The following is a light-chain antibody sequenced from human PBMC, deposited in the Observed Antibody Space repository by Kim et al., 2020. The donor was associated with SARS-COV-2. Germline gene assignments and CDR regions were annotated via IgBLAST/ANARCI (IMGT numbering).Light chain of an antibody. CDR3: QQYNSDSKT. Sequence: DIQMTQSPATLSASVGDRVTITCRASQSISSWLAWYQQRPGKAPQLLIYDASSLESGVASRFSGSGSGTEFTLTISSLQPDDFVTYYCQQYNSDSKTFGQGTKVDIK. J-gene: IGKJ1*01. CDR2: DAS. V-gene: IGKV1-5*01. CDR1: QSISSW.